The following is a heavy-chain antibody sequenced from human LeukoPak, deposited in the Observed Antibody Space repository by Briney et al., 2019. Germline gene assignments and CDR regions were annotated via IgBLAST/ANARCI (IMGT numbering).Heavy chain of an antibody. CDR2: IIPIFGTA. D-gene: IGHD4-11*01. CDR3: ARDSSNGYAFDI. Sequence: SVKVSCKASGGTFSSYAISWVRQAPGQGLEWMGGIIPIFGTANYAQKFQGRVTIATDESTSTAYMELSSLRSEDTAVYYCARDSSNGYAFDIWGQGTMVTVSS. CDR1: GGTFSSYA. V-gene: IGHV1-69*05. J-gene: IGHJ3*02.